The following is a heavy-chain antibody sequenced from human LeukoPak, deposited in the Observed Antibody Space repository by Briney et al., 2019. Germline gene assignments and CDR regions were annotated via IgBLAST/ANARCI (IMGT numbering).Heavy chain of an antibody. Sequence: ASVKVSCKASGYTFTGYYMHWVRLAPGQGLEWMGWINPNSGGTNYAQKFQGRVTMTRDTSISTAYMELSRLRSDDTAVYYCARGEPDYYYYYMDVWGKGTTVTISS. CDR2: INPNSGGT. CDR3: ARGEPDYYYYYMDV. V-gene: IGHV1-2*02. CDR1: GYTFTGYY. D-gene: IGHD1-26*01. J-gene: IGHJ6*03.